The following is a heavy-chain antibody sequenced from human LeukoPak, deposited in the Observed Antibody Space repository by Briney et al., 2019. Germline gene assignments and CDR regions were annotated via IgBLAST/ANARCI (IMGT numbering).Heavy chain of an antibody. J-gene: IGHJ6*03. CDR1: GFTFSIYA. CDR3: ARGASYSSSWYAPYYYMDV. D-gene: IGHD6-13*01. V-gene: IGHV3-20*04. CDR2: INWNGGST. Sequence: GGSLRLSCAASGFTFSIYAMSWVRHAPGKGLEWVSGINWNGGSTVYADSVKGRFTISRDNPKNSLYLQMNSLRAEDTALYYCARGASYSSSWYAPYYYMDVWGKGTTVTVSS.